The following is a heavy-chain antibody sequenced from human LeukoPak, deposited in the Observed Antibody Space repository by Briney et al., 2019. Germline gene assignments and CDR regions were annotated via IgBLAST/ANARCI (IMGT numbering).Heavy chain of an antibody. Sequence: GGSLRLSCAASGFTLSNSWMHWVRQVPGKGLVCVSRVAPDGNTDYADSVKGRFTIPRDNDKNTMYLEMNSLRVEDTAVYRCARDLRGPRDIWGQGTLVTVSS. V-gene: IGHV3-74*01. CDR3: ARDLRGPRDI. CDR1: GFTLSNSW. J-gene: IGHJ4*02. D-gene: IGHD2-21*02. CDR2: VAPDGNT.